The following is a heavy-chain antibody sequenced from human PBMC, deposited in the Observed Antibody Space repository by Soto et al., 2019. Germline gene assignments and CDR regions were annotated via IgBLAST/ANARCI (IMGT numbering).Heavy chain of an antibody. J-gene: IGHJ4*02. V-gene: IGHV1-69*01. CDR3: ARDPRQDCSGETCYYS. CDR2: IIPIFGTT. D-gene: IGHD2-15*01. CDR1: GGTLSSYV. Sequence: QVQLVQSAAEVKKPGSSVKVSCKASGGTLSSYVISWVRQAPGQGLEWMGGIIPIFGTTTYGEKFQGRVTITADESTSTTSMELSSLKSEDTAVYYCARDPRQDCSGETCYYSWGQGTLVTVSS.